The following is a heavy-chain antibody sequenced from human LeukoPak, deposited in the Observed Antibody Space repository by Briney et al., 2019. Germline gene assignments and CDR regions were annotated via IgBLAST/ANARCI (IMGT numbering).Heavy chain of an antibody. CDR3: AKDLYYYGSGSYPDCAFDI. D-gene: IGHD3-10*01. CDR2: ISGSGGST. CDR1: GFTFSSYA. Sequence: GGSLRLSCAASGFTFSSYAMSWVRQAPGKGLEWVSAISGSGGSTYYADSVKGRFTISRDNSKNTLYLQMNSLRAEDTAVYYCAKDLYYYGSGSYPDCAFDIWGQGTMVTVSS. V-gene: IGHV3-23*01. J-gene: IGHJ3*02.